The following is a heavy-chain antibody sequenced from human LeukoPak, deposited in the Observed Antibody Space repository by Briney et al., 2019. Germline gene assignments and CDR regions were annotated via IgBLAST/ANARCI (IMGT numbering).Heavy chain of an antibody. CDR2: IYTSGST. CDR1: GGSISSYY. D-gene: IGHD4/OR15-4a*01. Sequence: SETLSPTCTVSGGSISSYYWGWIRQPAGKGLEWIGRIYTSGSTNYNPSLKSRVTMSVDTSKNQFSLKLSSVTAADTAVYYCAREGGANRPLDYWGQGTLVTVSS. V-gene: IGHV4-4*07. CDR3: AREGGANRPLDY. J-gene: IGHJ4*02.